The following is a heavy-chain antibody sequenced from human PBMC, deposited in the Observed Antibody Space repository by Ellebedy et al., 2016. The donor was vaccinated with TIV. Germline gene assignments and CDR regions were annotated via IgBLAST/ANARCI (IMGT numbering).Heavy chain of an antibody. V-gene: IGHV1-18*01. D-gene: IGHD4-23*01. J-gene: IGHJ4*02. Sequence: AASVKVSCKASGYTFTHYGLHWARQAPGQGLQWLGWISTYNGNTNYAQILEGRVSMTTDASTNTGYMELRRLRSDDTAIYYCARARVLITPEALDSWGQGTLVTVSS. CDR3: ARARVLITPEALDS. CDR1: GYTFTHYG. CDR2: ISTYNGNT.